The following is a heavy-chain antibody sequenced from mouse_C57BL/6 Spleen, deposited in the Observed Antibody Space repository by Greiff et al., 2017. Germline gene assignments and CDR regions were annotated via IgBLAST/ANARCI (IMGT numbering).Heavy chain of an antibody. D-gene: IGHD2-2*01. CDR1: GYTFTDYE. Sequence: VQLQQSGAGLVRPGASVTLSCKASGYTFTDYEMHWVKQTPVHGLEWIGAIDPETGGTAYNQKFKGKAILTADKSSSTAYMELRSLTSEDSAVYYCTRSTMVTSWFAYWGQGTLVTVSA. CDR3: TRSTMVTSWFAY. CDR2: IDPETGGT. J-gene: IGHJ3*01. V-gene: IGHV1-15*01.